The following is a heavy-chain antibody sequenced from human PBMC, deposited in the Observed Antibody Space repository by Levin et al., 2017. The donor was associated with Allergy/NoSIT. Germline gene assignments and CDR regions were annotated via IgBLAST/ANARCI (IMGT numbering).Heavy chain of an antibody. D-gene: IGHD3-10*01. J-gene: IGHJ2*01. CDR3: AKEWDFYGSGSPGGYFDL. V-gene: IGHV3-23*01. CDR2: IRGSGADT. CDR1: GFTFSSYA. Sequence: LSLTCAASGFTFSSYAMTWVRQAPGKGLEWVSSIRGSGADTYYADSVKGRFTISRDNSKNTLYLQMNSLRAEDTAAYYCAKEWDFYGSGSPGGYFDLWGRGTVVSVSS.